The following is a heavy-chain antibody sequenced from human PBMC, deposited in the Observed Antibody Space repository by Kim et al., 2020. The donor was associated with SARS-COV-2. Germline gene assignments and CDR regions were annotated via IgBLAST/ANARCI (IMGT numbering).Heavy chain of an antibody. Sequence: GGSLRLSCAASGFTFSDYGMHWVRQAPGKGLEWVAGISWNNGNKEYADSVKGRFTISRDNSKKSLFLQMNSLRIEDTALYFCVKSLVREHYGMDAWGQGT. D-gene: IGHD3-10*01. J-gene: IGHJ6*02. CDR1: GFTFSDYG. V-gene: IGHV3-9*01. CDR3: VKSLVREHYGMDA. CDR2: ISWNNGNK.